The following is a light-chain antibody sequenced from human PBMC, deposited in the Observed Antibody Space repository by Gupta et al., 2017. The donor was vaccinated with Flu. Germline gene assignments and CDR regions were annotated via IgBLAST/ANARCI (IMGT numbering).Light chain of an antibody. Sequence: GTLSLSPGERATLSCRASQRVRSNYLAWYQQKPGQAPRLLIYEASSRASGVPDRFSGSGSGTDFTLTISRLEPEDFAVYYCQQDGSSPGTFGQGTKAEIK. CDR2: EAS. J-gene: IGKJ1*01. CDR1: QRVRSNY. CDR3: QQDGSSPGT. V-gene: IGKV3-20*01.